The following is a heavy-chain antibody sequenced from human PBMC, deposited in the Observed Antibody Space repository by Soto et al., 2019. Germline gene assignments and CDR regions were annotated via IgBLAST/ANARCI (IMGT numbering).Heavy chain of an antibody. J-gene: IGHJ4*02. CDR2: IIPMFGTA. Sequence: QVQLVQSGAEVKKPGSSVKVSCEASGGTFSSDAMNWVRQAPGQGLEWMGGIIPMFGTATYAQKFQGRVTIIADESTNTGYMELSSLRSEDTAVYYCARGRFSSSGWFGLLDYWGQGTLVTVSS. CDR1: GGTFSSDA. D-gene: IGHD6-19*01. CDR3: ARGRFSSSGWFGLLDY. V-gene: IGHV1-69*12.